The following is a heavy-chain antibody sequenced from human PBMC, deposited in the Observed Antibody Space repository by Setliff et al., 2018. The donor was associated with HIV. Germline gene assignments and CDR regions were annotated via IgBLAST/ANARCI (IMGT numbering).Heavy chain of an antibody. J-gene: IGHJ6*03. V-gene: IGHV1-3*01. CDR3: ARSRYQLLYDMNV. Sequence: ASVKVSCKASGYTFTNYAMHWVRQAPGQRLEWMGWINAGNGDTKYSQKFQGRVTFTRDTSASAAYMDLSSLTSEDTAVYFCARSRYQLLYDMNVWGKGTTVTVSS. CDR1: GYTFTNYA. CDR2: INAGNGDT. D-gene: IGHD2-2*02.